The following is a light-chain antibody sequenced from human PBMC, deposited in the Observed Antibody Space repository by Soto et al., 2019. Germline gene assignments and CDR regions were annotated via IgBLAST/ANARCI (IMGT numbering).Light chain of an antibody. CDR2: DAS. J-gene: IGKJ4*01. CDR1: QSISSW. Sequence: DIQITQSPSTLSASVGDRVTITCRASQSISSWLAWYQQKPGKAPKLLIYDASSLESGVPSRFSGSGSGTDFTLTISSLQPEDFAIYYCQQSFSTHALTFGGGTKVDIK. V-gene: IGKV1-5*01. CDR3: QQSFSTHALT.